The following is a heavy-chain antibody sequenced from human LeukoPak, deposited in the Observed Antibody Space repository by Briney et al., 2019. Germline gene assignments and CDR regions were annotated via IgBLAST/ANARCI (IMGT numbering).Heavy chain of an antibody. Sequence: SETLSLTCAVSGGSISSGGYSWSWIRQPPGKGLEWIGYISHSGSTYYNPSLKSRVTISVDRSKNQFSLKLSSVTAADTAVYYCASQGVDTAIYHWGQGTLVTVSS. CDR1: GGSISSGGYS. CDR2: ISHSGST. D-gene: IGHD5-18*01. J-gene: IGHJ5*02. CDR3: ASQGVDTAIYH. V-gene: IGHV4-30-2*01.